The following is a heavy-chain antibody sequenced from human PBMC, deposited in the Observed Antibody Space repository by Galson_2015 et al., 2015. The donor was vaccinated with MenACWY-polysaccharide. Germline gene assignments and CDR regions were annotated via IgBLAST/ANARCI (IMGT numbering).Heavy chain of an antibody. Sequence: CAISGDSVSNYSAAWNWIRQSPSRGLEWPGRTYYRSKWYNDYAVSVKSRITINPDTSKKQFSLQLNSVTPEDTAVYYCAREYSYYYDMDVWGQGTTVTVSS. CDR3: AREYSYYYDMDV. CDR1: GDSVSNYSAA. V-gene: IGHV6-1*01. CDR2: TYYRSKWYN. J-gene: IGHJ6*02.